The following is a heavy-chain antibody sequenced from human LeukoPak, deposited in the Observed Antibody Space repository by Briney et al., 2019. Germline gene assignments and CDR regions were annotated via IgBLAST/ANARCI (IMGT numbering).Heavy chain of an antibody. Sequence: GGSLRLSCAASGFTFSSYGMHWVRQAPGKGLEWVAFIRYDGSNKYYADSVKGRFTISRDNSKNTLYLRMNSLRAEDTAVYYCAKGGSGSFPNGAFDIWGQGTMVTVSS. J-gene: IGHJ3*02. V-gene: IGHV3-30*02. CDR3: AKGGSGSFPNGAFDI. CDR1: GFTFSSYG. CDR2: IRYDGSNK. D-gene: IGHD1-26*01.